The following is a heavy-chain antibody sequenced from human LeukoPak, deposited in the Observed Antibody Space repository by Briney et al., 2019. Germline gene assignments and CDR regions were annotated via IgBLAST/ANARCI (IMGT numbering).Heavy chain of an antibody. V-gene: IGHV3-64*04. CDR3: AREGRGYSYAFEY. CDR1: GFTFSNFA. CDR2: ISSNGHRT. J-gene: IGHJ4*02. Sequence: GGSLRLSCSASGFTFSNFAMHWVRQAPGKGLEHISVISSNGHRTYYADSVKGRFSISRDNSKDTLYLQMNSLRAEDTAVYYCAREGRGYSYAFEYWGQGTLVTVSS. D-gene: IGHD5-18*01.